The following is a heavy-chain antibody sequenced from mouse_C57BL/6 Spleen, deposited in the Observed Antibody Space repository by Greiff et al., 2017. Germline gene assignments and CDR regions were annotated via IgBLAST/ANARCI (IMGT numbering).Heavy chain of an antibody. J-gene: IGHJ1*03. Sequence: QVQLQQSGPGLVAPSQSLSITCTVSGFSLTSYGVDWVRQPPGKGLEWLGVIWGGGSTNYNSALMPRLSISKDNSKSQVFLKMNSLQTDDTAMYYCAKHGDGNYDGWYFDVWGTGTTVTVSS. D-gene: IGHD2-1*01. CDR2: IWGGGST. CDR1: GFSLTSYG. V-gene: IGHV2-9*01. CDR3: AKHGDGNYDGWYFDV.